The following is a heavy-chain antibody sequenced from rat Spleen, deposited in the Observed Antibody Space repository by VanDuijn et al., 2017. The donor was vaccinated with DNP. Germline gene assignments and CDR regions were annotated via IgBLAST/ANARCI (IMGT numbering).Heavy chain of an antibody. J-gene: IGHJ2*01. V-gene: IGHV2-15*01. Sequence: QVQLKESGPGLVQPSQTLSLTCTVSGFSLTSNSVSWVRQPPGKGLEWMGTIWSDGSTAYNSALKSRLSISRDTSKSQVFLKMNSLQTEETATYYCAREGDGYYFDYWGQGVMVTVSS. D-gene: IGHD1-12*03. CDR2: IWSDGST. CDR3: AREGDGYYFDY. CDR1: GFSLTSNS.